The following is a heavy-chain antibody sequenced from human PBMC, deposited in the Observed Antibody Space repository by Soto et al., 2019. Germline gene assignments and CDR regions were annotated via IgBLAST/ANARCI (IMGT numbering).Heavy chain of an antibody. CDR1: GFTFSSYE. J-gene: IGHJ4*02. Sequence: GGSLRLSCAASGFTFSSYEMNWVRQAPGKGLEWVSYISSSGSTIYYADSVKGRFTISRDNAKNSLYLQMNSLRAEDTAVYYCARDSYIWPVGATGPPDYWGQGTLVT. V-gene: IGHV3-48*03. CDR2: ISSSGSTI. CDR3: ARDSYIWPVGATGPPDY. D-gene: IGHD1-26*01.